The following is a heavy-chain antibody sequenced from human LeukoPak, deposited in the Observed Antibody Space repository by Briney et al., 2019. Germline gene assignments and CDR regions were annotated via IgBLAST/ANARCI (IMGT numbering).Heavy chain of an antibody. J-gene: IGHJ6*02. D-gene: IGHD6-19*01. V-gene: IGHV3-21*01. CDR2: ISSSSSYI. CDR3: ARLGDIAVAAYGMDV. Sequence: GGSLRLSCAASGFTFSSYAMNWVRQAPGKGLEWVSSISSSSSYIYYADSVKGRFTISRDNAKNSLYLQMNSLRAEDTAVYYCARLGDIAVAAYGMDVWGQGTTVTVSS. CDR1: GFTFSSYA.